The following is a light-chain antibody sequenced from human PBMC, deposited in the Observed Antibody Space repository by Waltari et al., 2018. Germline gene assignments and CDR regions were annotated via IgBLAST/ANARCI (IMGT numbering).Light chain of an antibody. CDR2: AAS. J-gene: IGKJ4*01. Sequence: DIQMTQSPSSLSASVGDRVSITCRASQGISNSLAWYQQKPGKAPKLLLYAASRLESGVPPRFSGSGSGADYTLTISSLQPEDFATYYCQQYYSTPALTFGGGTKVEIK. CDR1: QGISNS. CDR3: QQYYSTPALT. V-gene: IGKV1-NL1*01.